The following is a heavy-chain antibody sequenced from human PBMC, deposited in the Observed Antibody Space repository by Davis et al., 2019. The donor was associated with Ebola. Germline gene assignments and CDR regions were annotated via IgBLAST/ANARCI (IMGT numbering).Heavy chain of an antibody. CDR1: GGSISSSSYY. J-gene: IGHJ6*02. CDR2: IYYSGST. CDR3: ARFLSYPYYYYGMDV. V-gene: IGHV4-39*01. D-gene: IGHD2/OR15-2a*01. Sequence: SETLSLTCTVSGGSISSSSYYWGWIRQPPGKGLEWIGIIYYSGSTYYNPSLKSRVTISVDTSKNQFSLKLSSVTAADTAVYYCARFLSYPYYYYGMDVWGQGTTVTVSS.